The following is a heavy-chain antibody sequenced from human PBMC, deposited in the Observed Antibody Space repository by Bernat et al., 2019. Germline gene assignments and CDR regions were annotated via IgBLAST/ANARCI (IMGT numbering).Heavy chain of an antibody. V-gene: IGHV5-10-1*03. Sequence: EVQLVQSGAEVKKPGESLRISCKGSGYRFTSYWISWVRQMPGEGLEWMGTIDPSDSYTNYSPSFLGHVTISADKSISTAYLQWSSLKASDTAMYYCARRIAVAGTFDYWGQGTLVTVSS. CDR1: GYRFTSYW. CDR2: IDPSDSYT. CDR3: ARRIAVAGTFDY. D-gene: IGHD6-19*01. J-gene: IGHJ4*02.